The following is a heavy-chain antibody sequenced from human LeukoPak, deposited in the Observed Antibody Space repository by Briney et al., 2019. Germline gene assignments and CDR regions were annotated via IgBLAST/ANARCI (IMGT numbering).Heavy chain of an antibody. CDR1: GYTFSSYD. Sequence: ASVKVSCKASGYTFSSYDFNWLRQATGQGREWRGWMNPNSGNTGYAQKFQGRVTMTRNTSISTAYMELSSLRSEDTAAYYCASITRWYQCLWDYYYGMDVGGQGTTVTVSS. J-gene: IGHJ6*02. V-gene: IGHV1-8*01. CDR2: MNPNSGNT. CDR3: ASITRWYQCLWDYYYGMDV. D-gene: IGHD2-15*01.